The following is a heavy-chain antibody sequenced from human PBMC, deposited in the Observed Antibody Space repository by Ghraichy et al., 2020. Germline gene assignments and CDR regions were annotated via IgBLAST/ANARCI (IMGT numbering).Heavy chain of an antibody. V-gene: IGHV4-39*01. D-gene: IGHD6-13*01. Sequence: GSLRLSCTVSGGSISSSSYYWGWIRQPPGKGLEWIGSIYYSGSTYYNPSLKSRVTISVDTSKNQFSLKLSSVTAADTAVYYCARHRIAAAGKRGYYYYGMDVWGQGTTVTVSS. CDR2: IYYSGST. CDR3: ARHRIAAAGKRGYYYYGMDV. CDR1: GGSISSSSYY. J-gene: IGHJ6*02.